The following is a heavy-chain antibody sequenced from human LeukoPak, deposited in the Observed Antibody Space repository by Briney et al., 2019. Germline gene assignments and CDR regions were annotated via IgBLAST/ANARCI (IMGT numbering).Heavy chain of an antibody. Sequence: GGSLRLSCAASGFIFSSYGMHWVRQAPGKGLEWVAFIRYDGSKKYYADSVKGRFTISRDNSKNTLYLQMNSLRAEDTAVYYCARDVGTDGSGSYIKTGDYWGQGTLVTVSS. V-gene: IGHV3-30*02. D-gene: IGHD3-10*01. CDR1: GFIFSSYG. J-gene: IGHJ4*02. CDR2: IRYDGSKK. CDR3: ARDVGTDGSGSYIKTGDY.